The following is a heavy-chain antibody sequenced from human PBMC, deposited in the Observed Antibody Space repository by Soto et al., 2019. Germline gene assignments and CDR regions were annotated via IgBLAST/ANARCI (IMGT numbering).Heavy chain of an antibody. CDR1: GFTFSSYA. CDR2: ISYDGSNK. CDR3: ARDEGAGPFDY. J-gene: IGHJ4*02. D-gene: IGHD6-19*01. Sequence: GGSLRLSCAASGFTFSSYAMHWVRQAPGKGLEWVAVISYDGSNKYYADSVKGRFTISRDNSKNTLYLQMNSLRAEDTAVYYCARDEGAGPFDYWGQGTLVTVS. V-gene: IGHV3-30-3*01.